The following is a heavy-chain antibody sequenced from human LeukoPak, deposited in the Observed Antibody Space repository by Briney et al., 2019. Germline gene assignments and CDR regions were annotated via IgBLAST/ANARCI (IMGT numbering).Heavy chain of an antibody. Sequence: ASVKVSCKASGGTFSSYAISWVRQAPGQELEWMGGIIPIFGTANYAQKFQGRVTITADESTSTAYMELSSLRSEDTAVYYCARDRGYLYDSSGFDIWGQGTMVTVSS. CDR3: ARDRGYLYDSSGFDI. CDR1: GGTFSSYA. CDR2: IIPIFGTA. V-gene: IGHV1-69*13. D-gene: IGHD3-22*01. J-gene: IGHJ3*02.